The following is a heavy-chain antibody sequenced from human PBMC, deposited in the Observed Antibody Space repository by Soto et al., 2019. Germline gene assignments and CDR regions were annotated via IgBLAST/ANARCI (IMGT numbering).Heavy chain of an antibody. Sequence: PGGSLGLSCAASGFTFSSYWMHWVRQAPGKGLVWVSRVRTDGTTTTYADSVKGRFTVSRDNAKNTVYLQMNSLRVEDTAVYYCARANGASAGLAYYYYGLDVWGQGTTVTVSS. CDR1: GFTFSSYW. CDR3: ARANGASAGLAYYYYGLDV. CDR2: VRTDGTTT. V-gene: IGHV3-74*01. J-gene: IGHJ6*01. D-gene: IGHD6-13*01.